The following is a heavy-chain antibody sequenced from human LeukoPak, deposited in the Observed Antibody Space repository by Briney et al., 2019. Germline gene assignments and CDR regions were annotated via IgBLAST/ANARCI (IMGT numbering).Heavy chain of an antibody. D-gene: IGHD6-19*01. J-gene: IGHJ4*02. CDR1: GGSISSGDHY. Sequence: SETLSLTCTVSGGSISSGDHYWSWIRQPPGKGLEWIGYIYYSGSTYSNPSLNSRVTMSVDTSKNQFSLKLSSVTAADTAVYYCAREGPRYSSGWYYYFDYWGQGTLVTVSS. V-gene: IGHV4-30-4*02. CDR2: IYYSGST. CDR3: AREGPRYSSGWYYYFDY.